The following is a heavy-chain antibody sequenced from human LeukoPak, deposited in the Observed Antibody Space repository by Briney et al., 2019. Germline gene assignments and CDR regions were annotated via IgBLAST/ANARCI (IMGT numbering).Heavy chain of an antibody. CDR2: IRSKAYGGTT. Sequence: PGGSLRLSCTASGFTFGDYAMSWFRQAPGKGLEWVGFIRSKAYGGTTEHAASVKGRFTISRDDSKSIAYLQMNSLKTEDTAVYYCTRVGVAAARDAFDIWGQGTMVTVSS. J-gene: IGHJ3*02. CDR1: GFTFGDYA. D-gene: IGHD6-25*01. V-gene: IGHV3-49*03. CDR3: TRVGVAAARDAFDI.